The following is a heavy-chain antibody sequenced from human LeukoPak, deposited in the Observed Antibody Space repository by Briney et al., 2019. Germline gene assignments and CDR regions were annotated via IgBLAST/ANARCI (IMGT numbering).Heavy chain of an antibody. CDR3: ARYCGGDCYWNAFDI. CDR2: IYYSGST. J-gene: IGHJ3*02. D-gene: IGHD2-21*02. Sequence: PSETLSLTCAVYGGSFSGYYWSWIRQPPGKGLEWIGYIYYSGSTNYNPSLKSRVTISVDTSKNQFSLKLSSVTAADTAVYYCARYCGGDCYWNAFDIWGQGTMVTVSS. V-gene: IGHV4-59*08. CDR1: GGSFSGYY.